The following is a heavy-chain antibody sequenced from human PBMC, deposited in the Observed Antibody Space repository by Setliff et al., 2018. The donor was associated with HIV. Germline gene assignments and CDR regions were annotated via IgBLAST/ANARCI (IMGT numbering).Heavy chain of an antibody. CDR2: IYYSGST. CDR3: SRLTRSSSNSYKGRFDP. Sequence: SETLSLTCTVSGGSISSGSYYWSWIRQPPGKGLEWIGSIYYSGSTYYNPSLKSRVTISVDTSKNQFSLNLSSMSAADTAVYFCSRLTRSSSNSYKGRFDPWGQGTLVTVSS. V-gene: IGHV4-39*01. CDR1: GGSISSGSYY. J-gene: IGHJ5*02. D-gene: IGHD2-15*01.